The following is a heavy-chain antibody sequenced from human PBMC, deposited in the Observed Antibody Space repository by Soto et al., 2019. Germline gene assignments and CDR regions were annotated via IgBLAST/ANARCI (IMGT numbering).Heavy chain of an antibody. Sequence: EVPLAESGGGLVKPGGSLRLSCAAAGFTFSSYTMNWVRQAPGKGLEWVSSISTSAIYIYYADSLMGRFTISRDDSKNSLYLQMNTLGGEDTAVYYCARSHPIAAAGGGFDYWGQGTLVTVSS. D-gene: IGHD6-13*01. J-gene: IGHJ4*02. V-gene: IGHV3-21*01. CDR1: GFTFSSYT. CDR2: ISTSAIYI. CDR3: ARSHPIAAAGGGFDY.